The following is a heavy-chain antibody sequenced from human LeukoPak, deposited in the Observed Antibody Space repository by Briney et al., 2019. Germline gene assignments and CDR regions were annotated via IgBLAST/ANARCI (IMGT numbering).Heavy chain of an antibody. CDR3: ARDSGNSDWYEYYYYYMDV. CDR1: GYTFTGYY. CDR2: INPNSGGT. D-gene: IGHD6-19*01. Sequence: SVKLSCKASGYTFTGYYMNWVRQAPGQGLEWMGWINPNSGGTNYEQKFQGRVTMTRDMCTSTFYMELSSLRSEDTAVYHCARDSGNSDWYEYYYYYMDVWGKESAVSVSS. V-gene: IGHV1-2*02. J-gene: IGHJ6*03.